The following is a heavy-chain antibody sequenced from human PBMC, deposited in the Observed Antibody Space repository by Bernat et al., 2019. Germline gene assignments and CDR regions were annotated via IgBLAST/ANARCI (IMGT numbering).Heavy chain of an antibody. J-gene: IGHJ4*02. Sequence: EVQLVESGGNLLQPGGSLRLSCVASGFNFNIYSMNWVRQAPGKSLEWLAYITGSSNTIHYADSVKGRFTISRDNAKNSLYLQMNSLRVEDTAVHYCTTSNGHLDHWGQGILVTVSS. CDR3: TTSNGHLDH. D-gene: IGHD2-8*01. CDR1: GFNFNIYS. CDR2: ITGSSNTI. V-gene: IGHV3-48*01.